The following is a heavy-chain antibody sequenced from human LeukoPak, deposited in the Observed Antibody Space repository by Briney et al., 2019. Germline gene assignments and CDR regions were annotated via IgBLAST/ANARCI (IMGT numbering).Heavy chain of an antibody. CDR2: IYYSGST. D-gene: IGHD3-3*01. CDR1: GGSISSGDYY. CDR3: ARRVVISYYYYYMDV. Sequence: SETLSLTCTVSGGSISSGDYYWSCIRQPPGKGLEWIGYIYYSGSTYYNPSLKSRITISVDTSKNQFSLKLSSVTAADTAVYYCARRVVISYYYYYMDVWGKGTTVTVSS. J-gene: IGHJ6*03. V-gene: IGHV4-30-4*01.